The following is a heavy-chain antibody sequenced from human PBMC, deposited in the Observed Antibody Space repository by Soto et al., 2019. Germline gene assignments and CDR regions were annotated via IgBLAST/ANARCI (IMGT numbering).Heavy chain of an antibody. CDR2: INAGGGST. CDR3: AKGIAVAGTSYWFEP. D-gene: IGHD6-13*01. J-gene: IGHJ5*02. V-gene: IGHV3-23*01. Sequence: PGWSLRLSCASSLFTFSSYAMNWVLQSPVKGLEWVSAINAGGGSTYYADSVKGRFTISRDNSKNTMYLQVNSLRVEDTALYYCAKGIAVAGTSYWFEPWGQGTLVTVSS. CDR1: LFTFSSYA.